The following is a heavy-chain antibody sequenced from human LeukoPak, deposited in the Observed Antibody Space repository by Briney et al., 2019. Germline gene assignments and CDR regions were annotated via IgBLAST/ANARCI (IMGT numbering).Heavy chain of an antibody. CDR2: INAGNGNT. V-gene: IGHV1-3*01. CDR3: ARDLIDCSGGSCYVNWFDP. CDR1: GYTFTSYA. J-gene: IGHJ5*02. Sequence: ASVKVSCKASGYTFTSYAMHWVRQAPGQRLEWMGWINAGNGNTKYSQKFQGRVTITRDTSASTAYMELSSPRSEDTAVYYCARDLIDCSGGSCYVNWFDPWGQGTLVTVSS. D-gene: IGHD2-15*01.